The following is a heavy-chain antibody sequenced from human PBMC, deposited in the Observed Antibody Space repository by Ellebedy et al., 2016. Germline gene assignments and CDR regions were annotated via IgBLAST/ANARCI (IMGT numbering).Heavy chain of an antibody. CDR3: TKVYRYNYNSV. V-gene: IGHV3-15*01. CDR2: IKSKTDSGDA. J-gene: IGHJ4*02. Sequence: GESLKISCAASGFTFSNAWMNWVRQAPGKGLEWVGSIKSKTDSGDADYAAPVKGRFTISRDDSKNTLYLQMNSLKTEDTAVYFCTKVYRYNYNSVWGQGTLVTVSS. CDR1: GFTFSNAW. D-gene: IGHD5-18*01.